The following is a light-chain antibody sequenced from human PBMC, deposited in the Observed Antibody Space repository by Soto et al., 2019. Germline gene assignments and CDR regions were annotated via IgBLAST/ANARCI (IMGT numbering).Light chain of an antibody. J-gene: IGKJ1*01. CDR2: DAS. Sequence: DIRMTQSPSTLSASVGDRVTITCRASQSISSWLAWFQQKPGKAPKLLMYDASSLESGVPSRFSGSGSGTEFTLTISSLQPDDFATYYCQQYGTYLWTFGQGTKV. CDR3: QQYGTYLWT. CDR1: QSISSW. V-gene: IGKV1-5*01.